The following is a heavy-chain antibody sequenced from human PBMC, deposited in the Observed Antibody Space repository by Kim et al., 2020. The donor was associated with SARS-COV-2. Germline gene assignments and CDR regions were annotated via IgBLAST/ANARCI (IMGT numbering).Heavy chain of an antibody. V-gene: IGHV5-51*01. J-gene: IGHJ4*02. CDR3: ARGTPRGYDSFKAYYTWFDY. CDR2: IYPSDSDV. CDR1: ENSFTNYW. D-gene: IGHD3-9*01. Sequence: GESLKISCKGPENSFTNYWIGWVRQMPGKGPEWMGIIYPSDSDVRYSPSFEGQVTISADRSISTAWLQWSSLKASDTAMYYCARGTPRGYDSFKAYYTWFDYWGQGTRVTVTS.